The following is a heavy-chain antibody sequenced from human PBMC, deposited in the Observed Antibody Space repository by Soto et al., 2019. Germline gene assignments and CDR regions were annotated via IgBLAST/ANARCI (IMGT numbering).Heavy chain of an antibody. CDR2: INHNRGGT. V-gene: IGHV1-2*02. CDR1: GCIYTDYC. Sequence: VQVTFMSSGCIYTDYCMHWVGQPRGRGGEWMGWINHNRGGTNYAERFQGRVTMTRDTSTSTAYMELSSRSSDDTAVYYCARDHNGGYSYYSYYAMDVWGQGTTVTVSS. D-gene: IGHD1-26*01. CDR3: ARDHNGGYSYYSYYAMDV. J-gene: IGHJ6*02.